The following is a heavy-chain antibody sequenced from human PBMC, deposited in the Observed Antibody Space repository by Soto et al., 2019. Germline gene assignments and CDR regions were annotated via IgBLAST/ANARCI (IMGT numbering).Heavy chain of an antibody. CDR1: GFTFSSYA. J-gene: IGHJ1*01. CDR2: ISYDGSNK. Sequence: QVQLVESGGGVVQPGRSWRLSCAGSGFTFSSYAMHWVRQAPGKGLEWVAVISYDGSNKYYADSVKGRFTISRDNSKNTLYLQMNSLRAEDTAVYYCARDILLWFGYFQHWGQGTLVTVSS. CDR3: ARDILLWFGYFQH. D-gene: IGHD3-10*01. V-gene: IGHV3-30-3*01.